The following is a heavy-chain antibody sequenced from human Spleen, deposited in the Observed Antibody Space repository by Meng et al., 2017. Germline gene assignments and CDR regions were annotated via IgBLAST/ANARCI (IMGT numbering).Heavy chain of an antibody. V-gene: IGHV4-30-4*01. D-gene: IGHD2-21*01. CDR3: ASFDHIPRRNYFDY. Sequence: QVQLQESGPGLVEPSQTLLLTCTVSGGSMSSGNYSWSWIRQPPGKGLEWIGYIHHSGSAYYNPSLKSRVSISVDTSKNQFSLNLNSMTAADTAVYYCASFDHIPRRNYFDYWGQGTLVTVSS. J-gene: IGHJ4*02. CDR1: GGSMSSGNYS. CDR2: IHHSGSA.